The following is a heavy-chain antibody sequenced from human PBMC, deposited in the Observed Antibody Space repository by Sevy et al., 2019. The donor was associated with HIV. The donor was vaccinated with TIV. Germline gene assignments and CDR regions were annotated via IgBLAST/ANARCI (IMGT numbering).Heavy chain of an antibody. CDR3: ARVVGVTHYFDY. D-gene: IGHD1-26*01. CDR1: GGSVSSGSYY. V-gene: IGHV4-61*01. Sequence: SETLSLTCTVSGGSVSSGSYYWSWNRQPPGKGLEWIGYIYYSGSTNYNPSLKSRVTISVDTSKNQFSLKLSSVTAADTAVYYCARVVGVTHYFDYWGQGTLVTVSS. CDR2: IYYSGST. J-gene: IGHJ4*02.